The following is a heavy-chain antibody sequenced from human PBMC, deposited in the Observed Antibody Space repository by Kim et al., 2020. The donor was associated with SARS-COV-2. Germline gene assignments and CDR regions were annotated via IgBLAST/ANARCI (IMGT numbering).Heavy chain of an antibody. V-gene: IGHV3-30*03. D-gene: IGHD6-25*01. CDR1: GFTFSTYD. J-gene: IGHJ3*01. CDR2: ISYDRSTK. Sequence: GGSLRLSCAASGFTFSTYDMHWVRQAPGKGLEWVSVISYDRSTKYYADSVKGRFTISRDNSKNTLYLQMNSLRAEDTALYYCVRDSSSLGVDWYNSGAF. CDR3: VRDSSSLGVDWYNSGAF.